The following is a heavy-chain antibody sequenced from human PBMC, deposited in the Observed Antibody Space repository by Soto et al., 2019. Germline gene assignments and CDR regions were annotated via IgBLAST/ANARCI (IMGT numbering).Heavy chain of an antibody. Sequence: VQLFASGGGSARPGGSLRLSCTASGFTFTSYGMGWVRQAPGKGLQWVSTIRGDGGQTHYTDSVKGRFSISRDNSKNTAYLQMDSLRAEDTAMYFCAGEDGVVGSSSAFDHWGLGTLVTVSS. J-gene: IGHJ4*02. CDR2: IRGDGGQT. D-gene: IGHD1-26*01. CDR3: AGEDGVVGSSSAFDH. V-gene: IGHV3-23*01. CDR1: GFTFTSYG.